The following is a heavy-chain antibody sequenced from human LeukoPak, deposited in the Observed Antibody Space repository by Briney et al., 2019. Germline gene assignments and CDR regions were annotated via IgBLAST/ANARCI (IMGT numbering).Heavy chain of an antibody. CDR3: ARGILSGYYFDS. V-gene: IGHV4-34*01. D-gene: IGHD2-15*01. Sequence: KPSETLSLTCAVYGGSFSGYYWSWIRPSPGKGLEWIAEIHYSGSASYNPSLKSRVTISGDPSKNQVSLRVTSVTAADTAEYYCARGILSGYYFDSWGQGSLVTVSS. J-gene: IGHJ4*02. CDR1: GGSFSGYY. CDR2: IHYSGSA.